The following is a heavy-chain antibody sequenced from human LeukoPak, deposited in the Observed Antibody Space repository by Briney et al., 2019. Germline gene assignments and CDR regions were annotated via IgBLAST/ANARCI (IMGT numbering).Heavy chain of an antibody. CDR1: GGSISSGSYY. V-gene: IGHV4-61*02. J-gene: IGHJ4*02. CDR3: ARASETAMVTL. Sequence: SETLSLTCTVSGGSISSGSYYWTWIRQPAGKGLEWIGRMYSTGRVNYNPSLKSRVTMLLDTAKNHISLKLTSVTAADTAIYFCARASETAMVTLWGQGTRVTVSS. D-gene: IGHD5-18*01. CDR2: MYSTGRV.